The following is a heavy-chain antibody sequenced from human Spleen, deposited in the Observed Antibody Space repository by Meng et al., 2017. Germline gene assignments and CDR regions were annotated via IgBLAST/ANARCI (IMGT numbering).Heavy chain of an antibody. Sequence: ASVKVSCKASGYTFTSYDINWVRQATGQGLEWMGWMNPNSGNTGYAQKFQGRVTMTRNTSISTAYMELSSLRSEDTAVYYCARRYLILRSPTQFYYYYGMAVWGQGTTVTVSS. CDR2: MNPNSGNT. D-gene: IGHD3-22*01. CDR3: ARRYLILRSPTQFYYYYGMAV. J-gene: IGHJ6*02. CDR1: GYTFTSYD. V-gene: IGHV1-8*01.